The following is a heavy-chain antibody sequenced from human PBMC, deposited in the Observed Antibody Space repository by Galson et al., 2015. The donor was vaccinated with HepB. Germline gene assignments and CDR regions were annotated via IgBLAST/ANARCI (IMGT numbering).Heavy chain of an antibody. CDR1: GYTFTKSG. V-gene: IGHV1-18*01. J-gene: IGHJ4*02. Sequence: QSGAEVKKPGASVKVSCKASGYTFTKSGITWLRQAPGQSFEWMGWINTNNGNTNYAEKLQGRVTMTTDASTNTAYMDLRSLTSDDTAIYYCAGRSSGGWWGYWGQGTLVTVSS. CDR3: AGRSSGGWWGY. CDR2: INTNNGNT. D-gene: IGHD6-13*01.